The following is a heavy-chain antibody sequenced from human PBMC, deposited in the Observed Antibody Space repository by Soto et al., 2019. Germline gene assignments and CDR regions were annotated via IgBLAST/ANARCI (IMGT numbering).Heavy chain of an antibody. CDR3: ARPFNFDF. CDR2: IYHGDSDT. V-gene: IGHV5-51*01. Sequence: GESLKISCRGSGYTFTNYWIGWVRQMPGKGLEWVGIIYHGDSDTTYSPSFQSQVTISADKSIYTTYLQWSSLKTSENAMYYCARPFNFDFWGQGTLVTVSS. CDR1: GYTFTNYW. J-gene: IGHJ4*02.